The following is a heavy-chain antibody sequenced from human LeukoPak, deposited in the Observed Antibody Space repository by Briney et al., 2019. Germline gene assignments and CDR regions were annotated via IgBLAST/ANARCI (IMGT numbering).Heavy chain of an antibody. Sequence: SETLSLTCTVSGYSISSGYYWGWIRQPPGQAPAWIWSIYHSGSTYYNPSLKTRVTISVDTTKNQFSLKPSSVTAADTAVYYCARVKPLCSSTSCYPHAFDIWGQGTMVTVSS. CDR1: GYSISSGYY. CDR3: ARVKPLCSSTSCYPHAFDI. J-gene: IGHJ3*02. D-gene: IGHD2-2*01. V-gene: IGHV4-38-2*02. CDR2: IYHSGST.